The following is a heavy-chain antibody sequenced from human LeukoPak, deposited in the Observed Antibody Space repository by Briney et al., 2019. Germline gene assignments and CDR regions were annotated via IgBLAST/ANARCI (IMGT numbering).Heavy chain of an antibody. J-gene: IGHJ5*02. CDR3: ARDLGLTISANWFDP. Sequence: PSETLSLTCGVSGYSIGSGYFWVWIRQPPGKGLEWIGSVYHTGATYYNPSLRSPVTISVDTSKNQFSLELNSVTAADTAVYYCARDLGLTISANWFDPWGQGTLVTVSS. CDR1: GYSIGSGYF. CDR2: VYHTGAT. D-gene: IGHD3-9*01. V-gene: IGHV4-38-2*02.